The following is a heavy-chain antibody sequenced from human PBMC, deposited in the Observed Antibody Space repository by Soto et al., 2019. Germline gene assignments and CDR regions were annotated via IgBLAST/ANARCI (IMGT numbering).Heavy chain of an antibody. V-gene: IGHV3-21*01. J-gene: IGHJ6*02. CDR1: GFTFNASN. Sequence: EVQLVESGGGLVKPGGSLRLSCAASGFTFNASNMNWVRQAPGKGLEWVSSITSTSLYIYYTDSIKGRFTISRDNAKNSLYLPMDSLRAEDTAVYYCARDGEQHLVLDYYYAMDVWGQGTTVTVSS. CDR2: ITSTSLYI. CDR3: ARDGEQHLVLDYYYAMDV. D-gene: IGHD3-10*01.